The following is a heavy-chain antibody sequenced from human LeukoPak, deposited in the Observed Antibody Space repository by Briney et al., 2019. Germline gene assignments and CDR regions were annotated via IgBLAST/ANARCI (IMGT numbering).Heavy chain of an antibody. CDR2: IIPIFGTA. J-gene: IGHJ4*02. CDR1: GGTFSSYA. CDR3: ASNSVSSGWPRIDY. V-gene: IGHV1-69*05. D-gene: IGHD6-19*01. Sequence: SVKVSCKASGGTFSSYAISGVRQAPGQGLEWMGGIIPIFGTANYAQKFQGRVTITTDESTSTAYMELSSLRSEDTAVYYCASNSVSSGWPRIDYWGQGTLVTVSS.